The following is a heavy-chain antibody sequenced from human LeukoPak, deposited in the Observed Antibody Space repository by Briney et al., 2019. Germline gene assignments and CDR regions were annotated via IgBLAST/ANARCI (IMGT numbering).Heavy chain of an antibody. J-gene: IGHJ5*02. CDR3: ARQSAWGFDP. CDR2: IYPGDSDT. V-gene: IGHV5-51*01. CDR1: GYSFTSYW. Sequence: HGKSLKISCKGSGYSFTSYWIGWVRQMPGKGLEWMGIIYPGDSDTRYSPSFQGQVTISADKSFSTAYLQWSSLKASDTAMYYCARQSAWGFDPWGQGTLVSVSS. D-gene: IGHD7-27*01.